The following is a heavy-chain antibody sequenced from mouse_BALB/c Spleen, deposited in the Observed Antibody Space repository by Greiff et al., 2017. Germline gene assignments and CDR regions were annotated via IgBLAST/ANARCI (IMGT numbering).Heavy chain of an antibody. D-gene: IGHD2-1*01. Sequence: QVQLQQSGPGLVAPSQSLSITCTVSGFSLTGYGVNWVRQPPGKGLEWLGMIWGDGSTDYNSALKYRLSTSKDNSKSQVYLKMNSLQTDDTARYYCARGEGIYYGYAMDYWRQGTSVTVSA. V-gene: IGHV2-6-7*01. CDR2: IWGDGST. CDR3: ARGEGIYYGYAMDY. CDR1: GFSLTGYG. J-gene: IGHJ4*01.